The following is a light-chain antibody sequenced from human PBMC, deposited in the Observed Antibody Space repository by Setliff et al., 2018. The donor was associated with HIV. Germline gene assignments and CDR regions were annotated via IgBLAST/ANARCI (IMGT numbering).Light chain of an antibody. CDR3: SSYRRSVTPFV. V-gene: IGLV2-14*03. Sequence: QSVLTQPASVSGSPGQSITISCTGTSSDIGDYSYVSWYQHRPGKAPKLIIFDVRNRPSGVSNRFSASKSGTTASLTISGLQAEDEADYYCSSYRRSVTPFVFGTGTKVTVL. J-gene: IGLJ1*01. CDR2: DVR. CDR1: SSDIGDYSY.